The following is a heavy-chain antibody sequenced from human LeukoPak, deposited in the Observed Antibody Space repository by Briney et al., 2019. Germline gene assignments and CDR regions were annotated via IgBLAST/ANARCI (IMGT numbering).Heavy chain of an antibody. CDR1: GGSISSYY. CDR2: IYYSGST. V-gene: IGHV4-59*01. CDR3: ARVRWELLEGGYYYGMDV. D-gene: IGHD1-26*01. J-gene: IGHJ6*02. Sequence: SETLSLTCIVSGGSISSYYWSWIRQPPGKGLEWVGYIYYSGSTNYNPSLKSRVTISVDMSKNQYYLKLSSVTAADTAVYYCARVRWELLEGGYYYGMDVWGQGTTVTVSS.